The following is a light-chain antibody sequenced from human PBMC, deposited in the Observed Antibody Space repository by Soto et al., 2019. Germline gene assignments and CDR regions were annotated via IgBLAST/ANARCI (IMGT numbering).Light chain of an antibody. CDR3: QQLNDSPFT. CDR2: DVS. Sequence: AIQLTQSPSSLSASIGDRVTITCRASQGVYRALAWYQQRPGRAPKVLIYDVSSLAIGVPSRFSGSGSGTHFTLTISSLQPEDFATYYCQQLNDSPFTFGPGTKVDIK. CDR1: QGVYRA. V-gene: IGKV1D-13*01. J-gene: IGKJ3*01.